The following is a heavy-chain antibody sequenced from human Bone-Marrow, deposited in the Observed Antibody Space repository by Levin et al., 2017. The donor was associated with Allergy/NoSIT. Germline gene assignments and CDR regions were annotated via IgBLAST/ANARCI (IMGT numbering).Heavy chain of an antibody. V-gene: IGHV3-15*07. J-gene: IGHJ3*02. CDR2: IKSKTDGGTT. D-gene: IGHD1-26*01. CDR1: GFTFSNAW. CDR3: TTNDGSPPSDAFDI. Sequence: GGSLRLSCAASGFTFSNAWMNWVRQAPGKGLEWVGRIKSKTDGGTTDYAAPVKGRFTISRDDSKNTLYLQMNSLKTEDTAVYYCTTNDGSPPSDAFDIWGQGTMVTDSS.